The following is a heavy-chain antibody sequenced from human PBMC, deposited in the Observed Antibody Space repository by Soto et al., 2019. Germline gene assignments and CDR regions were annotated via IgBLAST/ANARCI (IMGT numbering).Heavy chain of an antibody. Sequence: HGESLKISCKGSGYSFTSYWISWVRQMPGKGLEWMGRIDPSDSYTNYSPSFQGHVTISADKSISTAYLQWSSLKASDTAMYYCASYIAARGYYGMDVWGQGTTVTVSS. CDR2: IDPSDSYT. CDR1: GYSFTSYW. V-gene: IGHV5-10-1*01. J-gene: IGHJ6*02. D-gene: IGHD6-6*01. CDR3: ASYIAARGYYGMDV.